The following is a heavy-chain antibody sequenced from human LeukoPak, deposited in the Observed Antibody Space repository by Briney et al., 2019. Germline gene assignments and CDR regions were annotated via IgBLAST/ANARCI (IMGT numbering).Heavy chain of an antibody. CDR3: ARALGSSVTHYYMDV. D-gene: IGHD6-6*01. J-gene: IGHJ6*03. CDR2: IYYSGSP. V-gene: IGHV4-39*07. Sequence: SETLSLTCTVSGGSISSSRYYWGWIRQPPGKGLEWIGTIYYSGSPYYNPSLKSRVTISVDTSKNLFSLKLSSVTAADTAVYYCARALGSSVTHYYMDVWGKGTTVTVSS. CDR1: GGSISSSRYY.